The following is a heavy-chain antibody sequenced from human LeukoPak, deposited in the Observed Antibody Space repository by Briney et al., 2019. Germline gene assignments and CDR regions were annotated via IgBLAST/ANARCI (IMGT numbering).Heavy chain of an antibody. J-gene: IGHJ3*02. D-gene: IGHD3-22*01. V-gene: IGHV4-34*01. CDR2: INHSGST. CDR3: ARLYYYDSSGYYYSPRAFDI. CDR1: GGSFSGYY. Sequence: PSETLSLTCAVYGGSFSGYYWSWIRRPPGKGLEWIGEINHSGSTNYNPSLKSRVTISVDTSKNQFSLKLSSVTAADTAVYYCARLYYYDSSGYYYSPRAFDIWGQGTMVTVSS.